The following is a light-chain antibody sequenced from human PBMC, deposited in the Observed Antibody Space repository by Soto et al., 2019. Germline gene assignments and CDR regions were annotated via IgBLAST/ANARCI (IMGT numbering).Light chain of an antibody. CDR2: AAS. CDR3: QQSYNIPIT. CDR1: QNMSSY. V-gene: IGKV1-39*01. Sequence: IQMTQSPSSLSASVGDRVTITCRASQNMSSYLNWYQQKPETAPKLLIYAASGLQSGVPSRFSASGSGTDFTLTISSLQPEDFAIYYCQQSYNIPITFGQGTRLEIK. J-gene: IGKJ5*01.